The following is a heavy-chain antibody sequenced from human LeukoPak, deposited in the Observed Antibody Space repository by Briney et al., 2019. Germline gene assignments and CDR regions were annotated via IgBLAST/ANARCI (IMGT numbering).Heavy chain of an antibody. J-gene: IGHJ4*02. CDR1: GFTFSNYA. D-gene: IGHD6-19*01. Sequence: HPGGSLRLSCAASGFTFSNYAMRWVRQAPGKGLEWVSGISGSGDSTYYADSVKGRLTISRDNSKNTLYLQMNSLRAEDTAVYYCARRSGIAVAGAFDYWGQGTLVTVSS. CDR3: ARRSGIAVAGAFDY. V-gene: IGHV3-23*01. CDR2: ISGSGDST.